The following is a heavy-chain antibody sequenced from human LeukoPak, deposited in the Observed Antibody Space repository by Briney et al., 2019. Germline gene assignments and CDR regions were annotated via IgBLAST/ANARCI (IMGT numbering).Heavy chain of an antibody. CDR1: GFTFSNYF. J-gene: IGHJ3*02. V-gene: IGHV3-30-3*01. CDR2: IASDGSHT. Sequence: GRSLRLSCAASGFTFSNYFMHWVRQAPGKGLKWVADIASDGSHTFYVESVKGRFTISRDNSKNTLYLQMNSLGPEDTAVYFCARERQDTVIHSGAFDIWGQGTMVTVSS. D-gene: IGHD2-21*02. CDR3: ARERQDTVIHSGAFDI.